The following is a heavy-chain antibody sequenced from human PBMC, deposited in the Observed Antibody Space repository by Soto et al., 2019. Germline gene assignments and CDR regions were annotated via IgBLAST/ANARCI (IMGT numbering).Heavy chain of an antibody. CDR2: INSDGSST. V-gene: IGHV3-74*01. CDR3: ARDHVVSRDWFDP. D-gene: IGHD2-21*01. J-gene: IGHJ5*02. Sequence: EVQLVESGGGLVQPGGSLRLSCAASGFTFSSYWMHWVRQAPGKGLVWVSRINSDGSSTSYADSVKGRFTISRDNAKNTVYLQMNSLRAEYTAVYYCARDHVVSRDWFDPWGQGTLVTVSS. CDR1: GFTFSSYW.